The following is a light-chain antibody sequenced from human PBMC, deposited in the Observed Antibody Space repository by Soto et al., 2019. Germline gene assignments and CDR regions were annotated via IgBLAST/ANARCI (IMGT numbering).Light chain of an antibody. CDR2: KAS. V-gene: IGKV1-5*03. CDR1: QSISSW. J-gene: IGKJ1*01. Sequence: DIQITQSPSTPSASVGDRVTITCRASQSISSWLAWYQQKPGKAPKLLIYKASSLESGVPSRFSGSGSGTEFTLTISRLQPDDFATYYCQQYNSYSEAFGQGTKVDIK. CDR3: QQYNSYSEA.